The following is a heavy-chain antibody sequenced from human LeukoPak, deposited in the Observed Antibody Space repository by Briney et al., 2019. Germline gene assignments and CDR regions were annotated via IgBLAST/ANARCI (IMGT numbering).Heavy chain of an antibody. CDR3: AREATVVAAGTAGINFDY. Sequence: ASVKVSCKASGGTFSSYAISWVRQAPGQGLEWMGWINPNNGGTHYAQKFQGRVTMTRDTSITTAYMELSRLRSDDTAMYYCAREATVVAAGTAGINFDYWGQGTLVTVSS. V-gene: IGHV1-2*02. CDR2: INPNNGGT. D-gene: IGHD6-13*01. J-gene: IGHJ4*02. CDR1: GGTFSSYA.